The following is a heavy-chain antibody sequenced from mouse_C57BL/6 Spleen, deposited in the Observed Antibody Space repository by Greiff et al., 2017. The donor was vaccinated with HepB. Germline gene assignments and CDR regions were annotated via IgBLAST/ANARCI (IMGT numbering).Heavy chain of an antibody. CDR3: ARDYGSQFAY. Sequence: QVQLQQSGPELVKPGASVKISCKASGYAFSSSWMNWVKQRPGKGLEWIGRIYPGDGDTNYNGKFKGKATLTADKSSSTAYMQLSSLTSEDSAVYFCARDYGSQFAYWGQVTLVTVSA. V-gene: IGHV1-82*01. D-gene: IGHD1-1*01. CDR2: IYPGDGDT. CDR1: GYAFSSSW. J-gene: IGHJ3*01.